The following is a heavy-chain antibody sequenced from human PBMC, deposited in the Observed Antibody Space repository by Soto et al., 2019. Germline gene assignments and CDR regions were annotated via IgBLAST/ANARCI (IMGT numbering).Heavy chain of an antibody. CDR2: INPSGGST. Sequence: ASVKVSCKTSGYTFTSYYMHWVRQAPGQGLEWMGIINPSGGSTSYAQKFQGRVTMTRDTSTSTVYMELSSLRSEDTAVYYCARGVYYYDSSRTGYFDYWGQGTLLTVSS. V-gene: IGHV1-46*01. D-gene: IGHD3-22*01. J-gene: IGHJ4*02. CDR3: ARGVYYYDSSRTGYFDY. CDR1: GYTFTSYY.